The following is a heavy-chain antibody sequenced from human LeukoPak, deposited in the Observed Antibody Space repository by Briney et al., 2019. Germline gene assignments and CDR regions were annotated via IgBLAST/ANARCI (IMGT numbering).Heavy chain of an antibody. J-gene: IGHJ6*04. D-gene: IGHD2-2*01. V-gene: IGHV3-7*03. Sequence: GGSLRLSCAASGFTFSSYWMSWVRQAPGKGLEWVANIKQDGSEKYYVDSVKGRFTISRDNAKNSLYLQMNSLRAEDTAVYYCARKGYCSSTCCSNYYYYGMDAWGKGTTVTVSS. CDR2: IKQDGSEK. CDR3: ARKGYCSSTCCSNYYYYGMDA. CDR1: GFTFSSYW.